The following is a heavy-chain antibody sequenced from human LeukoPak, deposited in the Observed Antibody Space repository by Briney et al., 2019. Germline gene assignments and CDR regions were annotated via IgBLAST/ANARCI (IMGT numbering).Heavy chain of an antibody. Sequence: GGSLRLYCAASGFTFSSYGMHWVRQTPGKGLEWVAFIRYDGSNKYYADSVKGRFTISRDNSKNTLYLQMNSLRAEDTAVYYCAKAPTVTMGPHYFDYWGQGTLVTVSS. CDR1: GFTFSSYG. J-gene: IGHJ4*02. CDR2: IRYDGSNK. CDR3: AKAPTVTMGPHYFDY. D-gene: IGHD4-17*01. V-gene: IGHV3-30*02.